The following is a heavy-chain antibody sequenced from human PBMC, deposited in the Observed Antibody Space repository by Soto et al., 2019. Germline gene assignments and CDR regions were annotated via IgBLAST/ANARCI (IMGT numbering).Heavy chain of an antibody. D-gene: IGHD5-18*01. Sequence: QVQLVQSGAEVKKPGASVKVSCKASGYTFTTYAIHWVRQSPGQRLEWMGWINAGNGNTQYSQKFQGRVTITTDTSASTGYMELSSLRSEDTAVYYCARGGVGGYSDNDYWGQGTLVTVSS. CDR1: GYTFTTYA. CDR2: INAGNGNT. V-gene: IGHV1-3*01. J-gene: IGHJ4*02. CDR3: ARGGVGGYSDNDY.